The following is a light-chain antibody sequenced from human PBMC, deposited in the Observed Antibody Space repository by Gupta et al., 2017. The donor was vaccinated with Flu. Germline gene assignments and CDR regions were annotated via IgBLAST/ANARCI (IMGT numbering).Light chain of an antibody. CDR2: GAI. J-gene: IGKJ4*01. CDR3: QQRYRSPLT. Sequence: DIQMTQSPPSLYASVGDRVTITCRTSQSVTDFLNWYQQKPGKAPRLLIFGAITLHSGVPSSFSGGGSGTDFSLTITNLQPEDFATYYCQQRYRSPLTFGGGTKVEIK. CDR1: QSVTDF. V-gene: IGKV1-39*01.